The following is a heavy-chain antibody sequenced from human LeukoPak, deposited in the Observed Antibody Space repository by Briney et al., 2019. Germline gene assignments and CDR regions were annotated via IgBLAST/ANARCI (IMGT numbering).Heavy chain of an antibody. Sequence: SGTLSLTCTVSAYSISDGWVWGMIRQPPGKGLEWIGSIYHSGTTYYNPSLKSRVTMLVDTSNNQFSLKLTSVTAADTAMYYCSRLSHVAGAPKVSWFDPWGQGTLVTVSS. CDR1: AYSISDGWV. CDR3: SRLSHVAGAPKVSWFDP. D-gene: IGHD1-26*01. CDR2: IYHSGTT. V-gene: IGHV4-38-2*02. J-gene: IGHJ5*02.